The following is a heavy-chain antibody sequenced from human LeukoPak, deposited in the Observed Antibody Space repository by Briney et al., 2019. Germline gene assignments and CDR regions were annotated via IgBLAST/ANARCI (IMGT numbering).Heavy chain of an antibody. CDR3: AKDGRTLGYCSSTSCWNRDY. D-gene: IGHD2-2*01. CDR1: GFTFSFYW. V-gene: IGHV3-7*01. J-gene: IGHJ4*02. Sequence: GGSLRLSFAASGFTFSFYWMNWVRQAPGKGLEWVANIKQDGSETYYVDSVKGRFTISRDNAKNSLYLQMNSLRAEDTAVYYCAKDGRTLGYCSSTSCWNRDYWGQGTLVTVSS. CDR2: IKQDGSET.